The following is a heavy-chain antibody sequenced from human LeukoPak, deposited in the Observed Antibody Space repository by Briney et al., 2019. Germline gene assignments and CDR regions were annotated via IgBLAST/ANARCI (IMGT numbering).Heavy chain of an antibody. V-gene: IGHV3-23*01. CDR2: ISDSGDNT. CDR1: GFGFTNYA. CDR3: AKDRGGSYFDFDY. Sequence: GGSLRLSCVASGFGFTNYAMSWVRQAPGKGLEWVSAISDSGDNTYYADSVKGRFTISRDNSDNTPYLQMYSLRAEDTAVYYCAKDRGGSYFDFDYWGRGTLVTVSS. D-gene: IGHD1-26*01. J-gene: IGHJ4*02.